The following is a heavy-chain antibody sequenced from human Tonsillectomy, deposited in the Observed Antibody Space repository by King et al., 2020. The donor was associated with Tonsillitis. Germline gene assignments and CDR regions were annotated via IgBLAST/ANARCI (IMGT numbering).Heavy chain of an antibody. D-gene: IGHD4-17*01. J-gene: IGHJ3*02. Sequence: VQLVESGGGLVQPGGSLRLSCAGSGFTFSDYWMHWVRQAPGKGLVWVSGINSDGSSIIYADSVKGRITITRDIAKNTPYLQMNGLRAEDTAVYYCARVTTGAFDIWGQGTMVTVSS. CDR3: ARVTTGAFDI. CDR2: INSDGSSI. V-gene: IGHV3-74*01. CDR1: GFTFSDYW.